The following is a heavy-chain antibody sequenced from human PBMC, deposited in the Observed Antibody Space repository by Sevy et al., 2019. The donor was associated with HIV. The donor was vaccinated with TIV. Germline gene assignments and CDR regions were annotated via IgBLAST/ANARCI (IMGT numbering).Heavy chain of an antibody. CDR2: ISSSSSYI. CDR1: GFMFSTYS. D-gene: IGHD3-10*01. J-gene: IGHJ6*02. CDR3: ARDRDGSGSSGGYGMDV. Sequence: GGSLRLSCVASGFMFSTYSMNWVRQAPGKGLEWVSSISSSSSYISYTDSVKGRFTVSRDNAKNSLSLQMNSLRAEDTAVHYCARDRDGSGSSGGYGMDVWGQGTTVTVSS. V-gene: IGHV3-21*01.